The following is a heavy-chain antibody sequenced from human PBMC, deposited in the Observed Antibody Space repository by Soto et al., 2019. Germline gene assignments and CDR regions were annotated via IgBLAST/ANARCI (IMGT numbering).Heavy chain of an antibody. CDR2: ISYDGSNK. CDR3: AKECTSSGCPTQDLDG. V-gene: IGHV3-30*18. D-gene: IGHD6-25*01. J-gene: IGHJ4*02. Sequence: QVQLVESGGGVVQPGRSLRLSCAASGFTFSSYGMHWVRQAPGKGLEWVAVISYDGSNKYYADSVKGRFTISRDNSKNTLYLQMNSLRAEDTAVYYCAKECTSSGCPTQDLDGWGQGTLVTVSS. CDR1: GFTFSSYG.